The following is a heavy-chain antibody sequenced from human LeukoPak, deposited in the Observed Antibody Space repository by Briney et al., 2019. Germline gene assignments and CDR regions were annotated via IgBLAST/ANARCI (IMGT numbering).Heavy chain of an antibody. CDR1: GFTFGDHG. CDR3: AGGDRNGWYFDY. V-gene: IGHV3-20*04. J-gene: IGHJ4*02. D-gene: IGHD6-19*01. CDR2: INWNGGST. Sequence: GGSLRLSCAASGFTFGDHGMSWVRQAPGKGLEWVSGINWNGGSTGYADSVKGRFTISIDNAKNSLYLQMNSLRAEDTAVYYCAGGDRNGWYFDYWGQGTLVTVSS.